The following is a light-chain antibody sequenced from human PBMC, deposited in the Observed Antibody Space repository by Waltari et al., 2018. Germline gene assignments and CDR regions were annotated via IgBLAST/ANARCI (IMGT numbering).Light chain of an antibody. CDR3: LQGTHWPPT. CDR1: QSLVYSNGDTY. Sequence: DVVMTQSRLSLPVTLGQPASISCRYRQSLVYSNGDTYWNWFQQRPGQSPRRLIYKVSNRDSGVPDRFSGSESDTDFTLKISRVEAGDVGVYYCLQGTHWPPTFGQGTKVEIK. V-gene: IGKV2-30*01. J-gene: IGKJ1*01. CDR2: KVS.